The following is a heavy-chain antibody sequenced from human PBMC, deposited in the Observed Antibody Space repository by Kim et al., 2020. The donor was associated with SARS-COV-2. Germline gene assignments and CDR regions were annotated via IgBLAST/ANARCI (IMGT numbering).Heavy chain of an antibody. CDR3: ARLYCGGDCYYPEYSQ. J-gene: IGHJ1*01. Sequence: SETLSLTCTVSGGSVSSGSYYWSWIRQPPGKGLEWIGYIYYSGSTNYNPSLKSRVTISVDTSKNQFSLKLSSVTAADTAVYYCARLYCGGDCYYPEYSQ. V-gene: IGHV4-61*01. CDR2: IYYSGST. D-gene: IGHD2-21*01. CDR1: GGSVSSGSYY.